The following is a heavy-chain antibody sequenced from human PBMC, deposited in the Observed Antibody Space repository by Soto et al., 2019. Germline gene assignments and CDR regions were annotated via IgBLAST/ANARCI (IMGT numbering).Heavy chain of an antibody. CDR2: VNPSGDTT. Sequence: ASVKVSCKASGYTISTYYLHWVRQAHGQGLEWMGIVNPSGDTTTYPQKFQDRVTLTRDTSTTTFYMELSSLRSEDTAVYYCVRDHGYGTYNYYYGMDVWGQGTTVTVSS. J-gene: IGHJ6*01. D-gene: IGHD6-13*01. CDR3: VRDHGYGTYNYYYGMDV. CDR1: GYTISTYY. V-gene: IGHV1-46*03.